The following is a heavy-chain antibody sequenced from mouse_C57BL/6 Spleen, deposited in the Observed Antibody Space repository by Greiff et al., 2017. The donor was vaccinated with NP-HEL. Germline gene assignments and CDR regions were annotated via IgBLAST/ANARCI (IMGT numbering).Heavy chain of an antibody. CDR2: IWSGGST. V-gene: IGHV2-2*01. J-gene: IGHJ3*01. Sequence: QVQLQQSGPGLVQPSQSLSITCTASGFSLTSYGVHWVRQSPGKGLEWLGVIWSGGSTDYNAAFISRLSISKDNSKSQVFFKMNSLQADDTAIYYCAREAYYGNVAWFAYWGQGTLVTVSA. D-gene: IGHD2-10*01. CDR3: AREAYYGNVAWFAY. CDR1: GFSLTSYG.